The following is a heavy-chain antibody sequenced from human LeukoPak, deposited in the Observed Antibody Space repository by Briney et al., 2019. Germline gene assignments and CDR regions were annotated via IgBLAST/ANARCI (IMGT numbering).Heavy chain of an antibody. D-gene: IGHD5-18*01. J-gene: IGHJ4*02. Sequence: GGSLRLSCAASGFTFSSYAMHWVRQAPGKGLEWVAVISYDGSNKYYAESVKGRFTISRDNSKNTLYLQMNSLRAEDTAVYYCARADAGYSYGLDYWGQGTLVTVSS. V-gene: IGHV3-30*04. CDR3: ARADAGYSYGLDY. CDR1: GFTFSSYA. CDR2: ISYDGSNK.